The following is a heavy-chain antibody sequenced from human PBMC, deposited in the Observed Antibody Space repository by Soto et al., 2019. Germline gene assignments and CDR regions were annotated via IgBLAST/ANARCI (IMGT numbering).Heavy chain of an antibody. Sequence: GGSLRLSCAASGFTFSSYAMSWVRQAPGKGLEWVSAISGSGGSTYYADSVKGRFTISRDNSKNTLYLQMNSLRAEDTAVYYCGKDSPQLWSTYYYYYGMDVWGQGTTVTVSS. D-gene: IGHD5-18*01. CDR3: GKDSPQLWSTYYYYYGMDV. V-gene: IGHV3-23*01. CDR1: GFTFSSYA. J-gene: IGHJ6*02. CDR2: ISGSGGST.